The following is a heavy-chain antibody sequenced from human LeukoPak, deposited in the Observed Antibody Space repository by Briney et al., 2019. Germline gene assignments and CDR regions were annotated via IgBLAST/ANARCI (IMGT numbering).Heavy chain of an antibody. J-gene: IGHJ4*02. D-gene: IGHD4-17*01. CDR3: AREVYGDSSFDY. V-gene: IGHV1-2*02. Sequence: ASVKVSCKASGYSFSDNYMHWVRQDPGQGLEWLGWINPNTGGTNFAQKFQGRVTMTRDTSISTAYMELSGLRSDDTAVYYCAREVYGDSSFDYWGQGALLTVSS. CDR1: GYSFSDNY. CDR2: INPNTGGT.